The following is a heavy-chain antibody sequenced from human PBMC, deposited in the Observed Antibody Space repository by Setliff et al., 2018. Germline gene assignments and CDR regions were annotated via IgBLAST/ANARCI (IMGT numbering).Heavy chain of an antibody. D-gene: IGHD2-15*01. CDR1: GDSMNDNH. CDR2: IYTSGGT. J-gene: IGHJ4*02. CDR3: LRIRLVPHGHS. V-gene: IGHV4-4*09. Sequence: PSETLSLTCNVSGDSMNDNHWTWIRQPPGKGLEWIGYIYTSGGTNYNPSLKSRVTISVDTSKNQFSLKLSAVTAADTAVYYCLRIRLVPHGHSWGQGTLVTVSS.